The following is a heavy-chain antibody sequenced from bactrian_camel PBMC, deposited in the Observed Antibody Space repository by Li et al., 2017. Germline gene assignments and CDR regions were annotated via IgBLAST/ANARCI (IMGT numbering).Heavy chain of an antibody. V-gene: IGHV3S53*01. J-gene: IGHJ6*01. CDR2: IDSDGDI. D-gene: IGHD2*01. CDR1: GYKFSVASSC. Sequence: VQLVESGGGSVQAGGSLRLSCAASGYKFSVASSCMGWFRQAPGKERETVAAIDSDGDINYIDSVKGRFTISKDNVKNTLFLQMNSLKPEDTAMYYCAGAAPDYGGNCPTREAFFDYWGQGTQVTVS. CDR3: AGAAPDYGGNCPTREAFFDY.